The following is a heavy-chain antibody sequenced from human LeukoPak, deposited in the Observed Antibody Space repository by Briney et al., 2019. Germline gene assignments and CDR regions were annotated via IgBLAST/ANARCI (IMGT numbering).Heavy chain of an antibody. D-gene: IGHD3-22*01. V-gene: IGHV4-39*07. CDR1: GGSISASTHF. Sequence: SEALSLTCTVSGGSISASTHFRGWIRQSPGKGLEWIGSVYSSGSTYYNPSLHGRATISVDTSKNQFSLKLSSVTAADTAVYYCARDLRDYYDSSGYYHDYWGQGTLVTVSS. J-gene: IGHJ4*02. CDR3: ARDLRDYYDSSGYYHDY. CDR2: VYSSGST.